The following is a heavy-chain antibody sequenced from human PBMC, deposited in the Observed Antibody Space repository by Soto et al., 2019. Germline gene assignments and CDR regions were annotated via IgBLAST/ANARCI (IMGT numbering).Heavy chain of an antibody. D-gene: IGHD3-3*01. CDR1: GGSISSYY. J-gene: IGHJ5*02. V-gene: IGHV4-59*01. CDR2: IYYSGST. Sequence: SETLSLTCTASGGSISSYYWSWIRQPPGKGLEWIGDIYYSGSTNYNPSLKSRVTISVESSKNQFSLKLSSVNAADTAVYYWAREIGNVGSGYYKEPEWFDPWGQGTRVTVSS. CDR3: AREIGNVGSGYYKEPEWFDP.